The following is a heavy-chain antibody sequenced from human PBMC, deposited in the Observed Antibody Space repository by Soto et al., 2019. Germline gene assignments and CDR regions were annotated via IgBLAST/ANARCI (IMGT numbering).Heavy chain of an antibody. Sequence: QVQLVQSGAEVKKPESSVKVSCKAPGGTFSTYAISWVRQAPGQGLEWMGGIIPMFGTANYAQRFQDRVTITADGSTNTVYMELSSLRSEATAVYFCASGIQLWLRRINNGYSGWGQGTLVTVSS. D-gene: IGHD5-18*01. CDR1: GGTFSTYA. J-gene: IGHJ4*02. V-gene: IGHV1-69*12. CDR3: ASGIQLWLRRINNGYSG. CDR2: IIPMFGTA.